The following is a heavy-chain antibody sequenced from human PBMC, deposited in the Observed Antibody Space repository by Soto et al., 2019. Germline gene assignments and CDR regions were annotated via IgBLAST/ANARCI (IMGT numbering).Heavy chain of an antibody. CDR3: ARDLGYCRSGTCQREQFDP. J-gene: IGHJ5*02. CDR1: GYTFSSHG. D-gene: IGHD2-15*01. CDR2: VSGDNGNT. Sequence: QVQLVQSGAEVKKPGTSVKVSCTASGYTFSSHGISWVRQAPGQGLQWIGWVSGDNGNTNYAQSLQGRVTMTTDTSTNTGHMELRSLRSDDTAVYYCARDLGYCRSGTCQREQFDPWGQGTRVIVSS. V-gene: IGHV1-18*01.